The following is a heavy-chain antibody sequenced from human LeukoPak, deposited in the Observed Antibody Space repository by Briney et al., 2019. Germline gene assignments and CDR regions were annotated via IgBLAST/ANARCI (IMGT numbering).Heavy chain of an antibody. CDR2: IYYSGST. CDR1: GGSISRYY. J-gene: IGHJ2*01. Sequence: PSETLSLTCTVSGGSISRYYWSWIRQPPGEGVECSGYIYYSGSTNYNPSLKSRVTISVDTSKNQFSLKLSSVTAADTAVYYCARVVVVPAAIQTPWYFDLWGRGTLVTVSS. D-gene: IGHD2-2*02. CDR3: ARVVVVPAAIQTPWYFDL. V-gene: IGHV4-59*01.